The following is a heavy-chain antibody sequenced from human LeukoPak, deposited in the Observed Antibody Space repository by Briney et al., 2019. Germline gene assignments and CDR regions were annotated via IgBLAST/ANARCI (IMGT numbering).Heavy chain of an antibody. Sequence: SETLSLTCTVSGGSISSSSYYWGWIRQPPGKGLEWIGSIYYSGSTYYNPSLKSRVTISVDTSKNQFSLKLSSVTAADTAVYYCARGVYGSGSLLGSYYYYYYYMDVWGKGTTVTISS. CDR1: GGSISSSSYY. J-gene: IGHJ6*03. D-gene: IGHD3-10*01. CDR3: ARGVYGSGSLLGSYYYYYYYMDV. V-gene: IGHV4-39*07. CDR2: IYYSGST.